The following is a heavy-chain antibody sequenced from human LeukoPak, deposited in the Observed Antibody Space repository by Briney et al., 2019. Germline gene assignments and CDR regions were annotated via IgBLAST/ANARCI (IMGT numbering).Heavy chain of an antibody. Sequence: GGSLRLSCAASGFTFSDYYMTWIRQAPGKGLEWVSHIAHSGNGMWYADAVKGRFTISRDNAKNLLFLQMDSLRAEDTAVYYCARGHYEMGVWGQGTTVIISS. V-gene: IGHV3-11*01. CDR1: GFTFSDYY. CDR3: ARGHYEMGV. CDR2: IAHSGNGM. J-gene: IGHJ6*02.